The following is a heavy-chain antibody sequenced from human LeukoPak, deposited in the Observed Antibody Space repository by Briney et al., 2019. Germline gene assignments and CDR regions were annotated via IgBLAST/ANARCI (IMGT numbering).Heavy chain of an antibody. CDR2: ISYDGSNK. D-gene: IGHD3-9*01. CDR3: AKAHYDVLTGPSGYFDY. CDR1: GFTISSYG. Sequence: PGRSLRLSCAASGFTISSYGMHWVRQAPGKGLEWVAMISYDGSNKYFVDSVKGRCTISRDNSKNTLYLQMNSLRAEDTAVYYCAKAHYDVLTGPSGYFDYWGQGTLVTVSP. V-gene: IGHV3-30*18. J-gene: IGHJ4*02.